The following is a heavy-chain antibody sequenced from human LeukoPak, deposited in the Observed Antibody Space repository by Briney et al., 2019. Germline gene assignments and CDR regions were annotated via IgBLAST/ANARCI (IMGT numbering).Heavy chain of an antibody. J-gene: IGHJ4*02. Sequence: ASVKVSCKASGYTFTSYYIRWVRQAPGQGLGWMGIINPSGGSTSYAQKFQGRVTMTRDTSTSTVYMELSSLRSEDTAVYYCARELRSGYYRWIDYWGQGTLVTVSS. CDR2: INPSGGST. CDR3: ARELRSGYYRWIDY. V-gene: IGHV1-46*01. D-gene: IGHD3-3*01. CDR1: GYTFTSYY.